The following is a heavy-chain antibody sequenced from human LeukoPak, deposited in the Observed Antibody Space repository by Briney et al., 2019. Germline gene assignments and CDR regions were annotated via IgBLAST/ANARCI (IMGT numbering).Heavy chain of an antibody. J-gene: IGHJ4*02. Sequence: GGSLRLSSGASGFTVGSFRMKWGGQAPGQVREWDSYITNSGNSKSYADSVKGRFTISRDNTKNSLYLQMNGLRAEDTAVYYCARTRSSGYLTFDYWGQGILVTVSS. D-gene: IGHD3-22*01. CDR1: GFTVGSFR. V-gene: IGHV3-48*01. CDR3: ARTRSSGYLTFDY. CDR2: ITNSGNSK.